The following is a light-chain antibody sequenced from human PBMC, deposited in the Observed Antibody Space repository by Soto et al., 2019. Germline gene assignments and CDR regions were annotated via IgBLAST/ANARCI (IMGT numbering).Light chain of an antibody. CDR3: QHYNSYSEA. Sequence: DIQMTQSPSSVSASVGDRVTITCRASQGISSYLAWYQQKPGKAPKLLIYKASTLKSGVPSRFSGSGSGTEFTLTISSLQPDDFATYYCQHYNSYSEAFGQGTKVDIK. CDR2: KAS. CDR1: QGISSY. V-gene: IGKV1-5*03. J-gene: IGKJ1*01.